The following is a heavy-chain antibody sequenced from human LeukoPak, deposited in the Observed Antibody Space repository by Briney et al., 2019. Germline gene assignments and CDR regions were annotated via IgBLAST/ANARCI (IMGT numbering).Heavy chain of an antibody. CDR2: ISGSGGST. CDR3: AKDNPSGWSRAVAYYYYGMDV. Sequence: GGSLRLSCAASGFTFSSYAMSWVRQAPGKGLEWVSAISGSGGSTYYADSGKGRFPIPRDNSKNTLYLQMNSLRAEDTAVYYCAKDNPSGWSRAVAYYYYGMDVWGQGTTVTVSS. V-gene: IGHV3-23*01. J-gene: IGHJ6*02. CDR1: GFTFSSYA. D-gene: IGHD6-19*01.